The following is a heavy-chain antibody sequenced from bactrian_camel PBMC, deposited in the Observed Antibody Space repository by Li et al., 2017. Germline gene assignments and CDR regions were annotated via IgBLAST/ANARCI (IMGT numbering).Heavy chain of an antibody. J-gene: IGHJ4*01. CDR1: GYTRRSGC. CDR3: VDDCYGSRYYLARRTNV. Sequence: HVQLVESGGGSVQDGGSLSLSCATRGYTRRSGCLAWFRQVPGKEREMVAQIQDDGAKHYDSTAEGRFTISRENDKNTVYLQMNNLKPEDTAMYYCVDDCYGSRYYLARRTNVWGQGTQVTVS. CDR2: IQDDGAK. V-gene: IGHV3S56*01. D-gene: IGHD6*01.